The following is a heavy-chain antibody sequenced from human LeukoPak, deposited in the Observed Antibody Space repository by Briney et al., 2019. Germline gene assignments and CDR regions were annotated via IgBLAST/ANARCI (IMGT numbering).Heavy chain of an antibody. D-gene: IGHD3-10*01. V-gene: IGHV3-21*01. CDR2: ISSSSSYI. CDR3: ARDPYGSGSYGFCDY. J-gene: IGHJ4*02. Sequence: GSLRLSCAASGFTFSSYSMNWVRQAPGKGLEWVSSISSSSSYIYYADSVKGRFTISRDNAKNSLYLQMNSLRAEDTAVYYCARDPYGSGSYGFCDYWGQGTLVTVSS. CDR1: GFTFSSYS.